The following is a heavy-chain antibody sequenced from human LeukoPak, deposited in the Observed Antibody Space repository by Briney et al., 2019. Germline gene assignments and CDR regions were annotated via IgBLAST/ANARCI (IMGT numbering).Heavy chain of an antibody. CDR1: GYYIRGGYY. V-gene: IGHV4-38-2*02. J-gene: IGHJ4*02. CDR2: IDRYGKA. Sequence: SETLSLTCTVSGYYIRGGYYWAWIRQSPGKGLEWIGSIDRYGKASYNPSLKSRVTISVDASKNQFSLKLSSVTAADTAVYYCASGGEPDYFDYWGQGTLVTVSS. D-gene: IGHD3-16*01. CDR3: ASGGEPDYFDY.